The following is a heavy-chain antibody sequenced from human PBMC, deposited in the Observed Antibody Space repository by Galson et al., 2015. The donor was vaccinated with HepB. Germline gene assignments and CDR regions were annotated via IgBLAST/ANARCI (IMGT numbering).Heavy chain of an antibody. D-gene: IGHD5-24*01. CDR2: ISAYNGNT. Sequence: SVKVSCKASGYTFTSYGISWVRQAPGQGLEWMGWISAYNGNTNYAQKLQGRVTMTTDTSTSTAYMELRSLRSDDTAVYYCARSHGDGYNNLGSWFDPWGQGTLVTVSS. V-gene: IGHV1-18*01. CDR1: GYTFTSYG. J-gene: IGHJ5*02. CDR3: ARSHGDGYNNLGSWFDP.